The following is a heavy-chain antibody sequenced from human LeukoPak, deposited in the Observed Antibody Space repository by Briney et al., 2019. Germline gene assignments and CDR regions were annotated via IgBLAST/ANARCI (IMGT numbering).Heavy chain of an antibody. J-gene: IGHJ6*02. CDR2: IYYSGST. V-gene: IGHV4-59*01. Sequence: PSETLSLTCTVSGGSLSSSYWTWIRQPPGKGLEWIGYIYYSGSTNYNPSLRSRVTISIDTSKNQFSLKLSSVTAADTAVYHRAREGVLPRRVGMDVWGQGTTVTVSS. D-gene: IGHD2-8*01. CDR3: AREGVLPRRVGMDV. CDR1: GGSLSSSY.